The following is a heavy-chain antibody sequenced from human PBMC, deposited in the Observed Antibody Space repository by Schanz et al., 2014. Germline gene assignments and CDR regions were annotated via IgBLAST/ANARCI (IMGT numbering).Heavy chain of an antibody. J-gene: IGHJ4*02. CDR1: GFTFRTYL. D-gene: IGHD3-10*01. V-gene: IGHV3-48*02. CDR2: ISSSSSTI. CDR3: AREGERKGMLPYYFDY. Sequence: EVQLVESGEGLVQPGGSLRLSCAASGFTFRTYLMNWVRQAPGKGLEWVSFISSSSSTIYYADSVKGRFTISRDNAKNSLYLQMNSLRDEDTAVYYCAREGERKGMLPYYFDYWGQGALVTVSS.